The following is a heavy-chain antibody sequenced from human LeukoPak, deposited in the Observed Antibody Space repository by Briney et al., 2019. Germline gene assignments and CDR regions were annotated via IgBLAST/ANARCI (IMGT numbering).Heavy chain of an antibody. J-gene: IGHJ6*03. V-gene: IGHV3-9*03. CDR2: ISWNSGSI. D-gene: IGHD1-26*01. Sequence: SGGSLRLSCAASGFTFDDYAMHWVWQAPGKGLEWVSGISWNSGSIGYADSVKGRFTISRDNAKNSLYLQMNSLRAEDMALYYCAKGAGWWEPQAYYYYYMDVWGKGTTVTVSS. CDR1: GFTFDDYA. CDR3: AKGAGWWEPQAYYYYYMDV.